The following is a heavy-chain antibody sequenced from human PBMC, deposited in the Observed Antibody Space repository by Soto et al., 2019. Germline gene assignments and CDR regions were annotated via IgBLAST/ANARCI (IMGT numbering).Heavy chain of an antibody. CDR3: ARGEDDYGDFGSMDV. CDR1: GGHFDRFA. V-gene: IGHV1-69*01. Sequence: QVQLVQSGAEVKKPGSSVKVSCRASGGHFDRFALSWLRQAHGQGLEWMGGIIPFLSATTYAQKFQGRVTITADESASTLYLELRSLTSDDTAVYYCARGEDDYGDFGSMDVWGQGTSFTVSS. J-gene: IGHJ6*02. D-gene: IGHD4-17*01. CDR2: IIPFLSAT.